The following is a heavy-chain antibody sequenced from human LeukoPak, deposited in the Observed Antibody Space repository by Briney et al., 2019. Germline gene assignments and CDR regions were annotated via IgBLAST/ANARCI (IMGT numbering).Heavy chain of an antibody. CDR1: GGSISSVYW. Sequence: SETLSLTCTVSGGSISSVYWWSWVRQPPGKGLEWIGEIYHTGSTNYNPSLKSRVTISVDTSKNHFSLKLSSVTAADTAVYYCARGQPSALHYWGQGTLVTVSS. CDR3: ARGQPSALHY. D-gene: IGHD2-2*01. CDR2: IYHTGST. J-gene: IGHJ4*02. V-gene: IGHV4-4*02.